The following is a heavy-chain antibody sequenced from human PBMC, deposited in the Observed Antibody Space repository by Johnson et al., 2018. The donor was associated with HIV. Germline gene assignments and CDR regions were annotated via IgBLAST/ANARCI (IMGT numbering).Heavy chain of an antibody. CDR2: INWNGGST. V-gene: IGHV3-20*04. Sequence: VQLVESGGSVVRPGGSLRLSCEASGFCFDDYGMAWVRQFPGKGLEWISGINWNGGSTSYSDSVKGRFTISRDNAKISLYLQMNSLRAEDTAFYYCARGVHHSTSWTDDFDIWGQGTMVTVSS. CDR1: GFCFDDYG. J-gene: IGHJ3*02. CDR3: ARGVHHSTSWTDDFDI. D-gene: IGHD6-13*01.